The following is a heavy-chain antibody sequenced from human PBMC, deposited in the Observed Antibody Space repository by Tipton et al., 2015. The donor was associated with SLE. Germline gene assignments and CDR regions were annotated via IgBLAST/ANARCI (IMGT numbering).Heavy chain of an antibody. Sequence: TLSLTCTVSGGSISSHHWSWIRQPPGKGLEWIGYIYYSGSTYYSPSLKSRVTISVDTSKNQFSLKLSSVTAADTAVYYCARGGIAARPGYYYYAMDVWGQGTTVTVSS. D-gene: IGHD6-6*01. CDR2: IYYSGST. CDR1: GGSISSHH. J-gene: IGHJ6*02. V-gene: IGHV4-59*08. CDR3: ARGGIAARPGYYYYAMDV.